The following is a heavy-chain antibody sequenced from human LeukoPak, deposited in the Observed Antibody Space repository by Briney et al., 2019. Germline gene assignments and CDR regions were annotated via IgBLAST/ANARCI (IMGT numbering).Heavy chain of an antibody. D-gene: IGHD1-26*01. CDR3: ARDPVLGAPDYLDY. V-gene: IGHV3-30-3*01. Sequence: PGRSLRLSCTVSGFPFTDYVIRWVRQAPGKGLEWVAVTSADESIKIYNDSVRGRFTISRDNSKNIQYLQMNSVRVEDTAVYYCARDPVLGAPDYLDYWGRGTLVTVSS. CDR1: GFPFTDYV. CDR2: TSADESIK. J-gene: IGHJ4*02.